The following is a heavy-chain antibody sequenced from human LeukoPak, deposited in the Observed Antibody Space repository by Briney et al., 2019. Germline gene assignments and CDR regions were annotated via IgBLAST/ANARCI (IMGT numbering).Heavy chain of an antibody. CDR1: GDSVSSNSAA. J-gene: IGHJ6*02. CDR2: TYYRSKGYY. Sequence: SQTLSLTCAISGDSVSSNSAAWNWIRQSPSRGLELLGRTYYRSKGYYDYAVSVKSRITINPDTSKNQFSLQLNSVTPEDTAVYYCARVSPRADYYGMDVWGQGTTVTVSS. V-gene: IGHV6-1*01. CDR3: ARVSPRADYYGMDV. D-gene: IGHD5-24*01.